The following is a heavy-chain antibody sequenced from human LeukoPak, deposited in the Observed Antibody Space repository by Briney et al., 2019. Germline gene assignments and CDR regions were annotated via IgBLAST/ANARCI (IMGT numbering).Heavy chain of an antibody. CDR2: INHSGST. CDR1: GGSFSGYY. J-gene: IGHJ4*02. Sequence: NASETLSLTCTVYGGSFSGYYWSWIRQPPGKGLEWIGEINHSGSTNYNPSLKSRVTISVDTSKNQFSLKLSSVTAADTAVYYCARGGRGAKNAPDYWGQGTLVTVSS. CDR3: ARGGRGAKNAPDY. V-gene: IGHV4-34*01. D-gene: IGHD1-26*01.